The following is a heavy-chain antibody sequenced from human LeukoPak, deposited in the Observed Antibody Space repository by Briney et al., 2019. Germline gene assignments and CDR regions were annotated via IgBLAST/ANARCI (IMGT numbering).Heavy chain of an antibody. CDR3: AKDLFRSSPSY. CDR1: GFTFSSYG. V-gene: IGHV3-30*18. J-gene: IGHJ4*02. Sequence: PGGSLRLSCAASGFTFSSYGMHWVRQAPGKGLEWVAVISYDGSNKYYADSVKGRFTISRDNSKNTLYLQMNSLRAEDTAVYYCAKDLFRSSPSYWGQGTPVTVSS. D-gene: IGHD6-13*01. CDR2: ISYDGSNK.